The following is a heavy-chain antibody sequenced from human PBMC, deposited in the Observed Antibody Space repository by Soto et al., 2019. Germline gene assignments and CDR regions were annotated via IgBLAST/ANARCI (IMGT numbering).Heavy chain of an antibody. V-gene: IGHV1-2*02. J-gene: IGHJ4*02. Sequence: QVQLVQSGAEVKKPGASVKVSCKASGYTFTGYYMHWVRQAPGQGLEWMGWINPNSGGTNYAQKCQGRVTMTRDTSISTAYMELSRLRSDDTAVYYCARAIRVGATKGGFDYWGQGTLVTVSS. CDR1: GYTFTGYY. D-gene: IGHD1-26*01. CDR2: INPNSGGT. CDR3: ARAIRVGATKGGFDY.